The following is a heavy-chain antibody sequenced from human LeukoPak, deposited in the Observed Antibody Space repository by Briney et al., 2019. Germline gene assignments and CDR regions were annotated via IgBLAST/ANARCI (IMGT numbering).Heavy chain of an antibody. CDR2: IIPIFGTA. D-gene: IGHD6-13*01. Sequence: SVKVSCKASGSTFSSYAISWVRQAPGQGLEWMGGIIPIFGTANYAQKFQGRVTITTDESTSTAYMELSSLRSEDTAVYYCARATAAGTASFDYWGQGTLVTVSS. CDR1: GSTFSSYA. J-gene: IGHJ4*02. V-gene: IGHV1-69*05. CDR3: ARATAAGTASFDY.